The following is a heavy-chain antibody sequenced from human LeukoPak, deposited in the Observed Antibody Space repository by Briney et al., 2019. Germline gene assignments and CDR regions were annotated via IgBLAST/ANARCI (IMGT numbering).Heavy chain of an antibody. Sequence: ASVKVSCKASGYTFTNYDINWVRQAPGQGLEWMGIINPSGGSTSYAQKFQGRVTMTRDTSTSTVYMELSSLRSEDTAVYYCARPFYDSSAHYAWYFDYWGQGTLVTVSS. CDR1: GYTFTNYD. D-gene: IGHD3-22*01. CDR3: ARPFYDSSAHYAWYFDY. J-gene: IGHJ4*02. CDR2: INPSGGST. V-gene: IGHV1-46*03.